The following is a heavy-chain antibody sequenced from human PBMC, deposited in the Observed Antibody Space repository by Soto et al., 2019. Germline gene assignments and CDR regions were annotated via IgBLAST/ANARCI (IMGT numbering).Heavy chain of an antibody. CDR2: IYYSGST. CDR3: ARLNPYCGGDCLDMDV. J-gene: IGHJ6*02. CDR1: GGSISSSSYY. Sequence: SETLSLTCTVSGGSISSSSYYWGWIRQPPGKGLEWIGSIYYSGSTYYNPSLKSRVTISVDTSKNQFSLKLSSVTAADTAVYYCARLNPYCGGDCLDMDVWGQGTTVTVSS. V-gene: IGHV4-39*01. D-gene: IGHD2-21*02.